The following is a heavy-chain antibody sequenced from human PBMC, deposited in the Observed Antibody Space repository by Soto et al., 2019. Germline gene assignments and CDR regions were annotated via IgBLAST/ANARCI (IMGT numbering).Heavy chain of an antibody. J-gene: IGHJ6*02. V-gene: IGHV3-30*18. CDR1: GFTFSSYG. Sequence: QVQLVESGGGVVQPGRSLRLSCAASGFTFSSYGMHWVRQAPGKGLEWVAVISYDGSNKYYADSVKGRFTISRDNSKNTLYLQMNSLRAEDTAVYYCAKGMATAKYYYYYGMDVWGQGTTVTVSS. D-gene: IGHD5-18*01. CDR3: AKGMATAKYYYYYGMDV. CDR2: ISYDGSNK.